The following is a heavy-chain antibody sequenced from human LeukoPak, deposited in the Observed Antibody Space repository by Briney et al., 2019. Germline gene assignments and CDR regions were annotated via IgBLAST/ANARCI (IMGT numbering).Heavy chain of an antibody. CDR1: GFTFSSYS. V-gene: IGHV3-48*01. CDR3: AREGAEYYDFWSGYGILDY. D-gene: IGHD3-3*01. J-gene: IGHJ4*02. Sequence: PGGSLRLSCAASGFTFSSYSMNWVRQAPGKGLEWVSYISSSSSTIYYADSVKGRFTISRDNAKNSLYLQMNSLRAEDTAVYYCAREGAEYYDFWSGYGILDYWGQGTLVTVSS. CDR2: ISSSSSTI.